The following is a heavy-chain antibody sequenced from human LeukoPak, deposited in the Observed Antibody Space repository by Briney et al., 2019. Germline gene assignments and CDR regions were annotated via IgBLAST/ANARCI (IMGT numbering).Heavy chain of an antibody. J-gene: IGHJ6*01. CDR1: GLPYSTYE. V-gene: IGHV3-21*01. CDR3: SGETSSPGVTFRMDG. Sequence: GGSLRLSCAASGLPYSTYEMNWVRQAPGRGLEWVSFISSSSDYIYYADSVKGRITISRDNARNSLYLQMNSLSAEATAMYFCSGETSSPGVTFRMDGWGQGTTVTVSS. D-gene: IGHD3-10*01. CDR2: ISSSSDYI.